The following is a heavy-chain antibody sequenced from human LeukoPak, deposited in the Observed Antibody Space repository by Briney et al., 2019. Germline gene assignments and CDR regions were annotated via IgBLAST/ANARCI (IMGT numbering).Heavy chain of an antibody. V-gene: IGHV4-39*01. CDR2: FYSSGST. CDR1: GGSISSSAYY. Sequence: LPETLSLTCTVSGGSISSSAYYWVWIRQSPGKGLEWIGNFYSSGSTYYNPSLKSRVTISVDTSKNQFSLNLTSVTAADTAVYYCARQFDYCGQGTLVTVSS. J-gene: IGHJ4*02. CDR3: ARQFDY.